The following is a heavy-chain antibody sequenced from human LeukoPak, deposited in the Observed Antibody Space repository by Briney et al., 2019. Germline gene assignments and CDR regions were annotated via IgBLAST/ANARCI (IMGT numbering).Heavy chain of an antibody. D-gene: IGHD2-2*01. V-gene: IGHV1-2*02. CDR1: GYTFIDYF. J-gene: IGHJ3*01. Sequence: ASVKVSCKASGYTFIDYFLHWVRQAPGQGLEWMGWINPNNGDTNYAQKFQGRVTMTRDTSISTVYLQLSRLRSDDTAVYHCASIVILAALDAFDVWGQGTMVTVSS. CDR2: INPNNGDT. CDR3: ASIVILAALDAFDV.